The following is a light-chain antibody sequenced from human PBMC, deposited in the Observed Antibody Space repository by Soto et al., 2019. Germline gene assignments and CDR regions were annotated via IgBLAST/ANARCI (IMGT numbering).Light chain of an antibody. J-gene: IGKJ1*01. V-gene: IGKV3-20*01. CDR3: QHYGNSPT. Sequence: EIVLTQSPGTLSLSPGDEATLSCRASQSVSSGYLAWYQQKPGQAPRLLIYGASRRATGIPDRFSGSGSGTDFTLSISRLEPEDFAVYWCQHYGNSPTFGQGTKVQIK. CDR2: GAS. CDR1: QSVSSGY.